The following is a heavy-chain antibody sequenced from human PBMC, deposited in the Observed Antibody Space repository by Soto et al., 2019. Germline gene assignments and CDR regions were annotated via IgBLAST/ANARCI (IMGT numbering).Heavy chain of an antibody. V-gene: IGHV3-7*01. J-gene: IGHJ4*02. CDR3: ATLGLTYLPWWSLTLSHDLSPYDSSGVPLDY. CDR2: IKQDGSEK. Sequence: PGGSLRLSCAASGFTFSSYWMSWVRQAPGKGLEWVANIKQDGSEKYYVDSVKGRFTISRDNAKNSLYLQMNSLRAEDTAVYYCATLGLTYLPWWSLTLSHDLSPYDSSGVPLDYWGQGTLVTVSS. CDR1: GFTFSSYW. D-gene: IGHD3-22*01.